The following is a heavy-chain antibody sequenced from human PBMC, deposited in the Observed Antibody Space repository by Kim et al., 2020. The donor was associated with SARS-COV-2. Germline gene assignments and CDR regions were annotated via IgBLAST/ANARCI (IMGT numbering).Heavy chain of an antibody. CDR2: ISYDGSNK. CDR1: GFTFSSYG. V-gene: IGHV3-30*18. Sequence: GGSLRLSCAASGFTFSSYGMHWVRQAPGKGREWVAVISYDGSNKYYADSVKGRFTISRDNSKNTLYLQMNSLRAEDTAVYYCAKGRCSGGSCPTDYWGQGTLVTVSS. D-gene: IGHD2-15*01. J-gene: IGHJ4*02. CDR3: AKGRCSGGSCPTDY.